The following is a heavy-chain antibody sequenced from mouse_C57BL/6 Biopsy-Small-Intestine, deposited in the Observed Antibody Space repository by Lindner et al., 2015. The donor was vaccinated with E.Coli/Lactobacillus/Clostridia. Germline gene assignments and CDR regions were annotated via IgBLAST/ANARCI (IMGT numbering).Heavy chain of an antibody. CDR3: ARGGSYGDDY. Sequence: VQLQESGGGLVKPGGSRKLSCAASGFTFSDYGMHWVRQAPEKGLEWVAYTSGGSSTIYYADTMKGRFTISRDNAKNTLFLQMTSLRSEDTAIYYCARGGSYGDDYWGQGTTLTVSS. V-gene: IGHV5-17*01. CDR2: TSGGSSTI. J-gene: IGHJ2*01. CDR1: GFTFSDYG. D-gene: IGHD1-1*02.